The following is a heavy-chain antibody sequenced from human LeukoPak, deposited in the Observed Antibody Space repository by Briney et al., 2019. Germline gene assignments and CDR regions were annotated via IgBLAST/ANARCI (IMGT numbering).Heavy chain of an antibody. CDR2: ISSSSSYI. Sequence: PGGSLRLSCAASGFTFSSYSMNWVRQAPGKGLEWVSSISSSSSYIYYADSVKGRFTISRDNAKNSLYLQMNSLRAEDTAVYYCARGQDIVVVALGMDVWGQGTTVTVSS. J-gene: IGHJ6*02. D-gene: IGHD2-15*01. CDR3: ARGQDIVVVALGMDV. CDR1: GFTFSSYS. V-gene: IGHV3-21*01.